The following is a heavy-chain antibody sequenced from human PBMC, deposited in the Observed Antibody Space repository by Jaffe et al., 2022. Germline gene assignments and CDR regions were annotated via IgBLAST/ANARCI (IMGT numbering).Heavy chain of an antibody. CDR2: ISYDGSNK. V-gene: IGHV3-30*18. J-gene: IGHJ6*03. CDR1: GFTFSSYG. D-gene: IGHD4-17*01. CDR3: AKAPGTVTTNYYYYYMDV. Sequence: QVQLVESGGGVVQPGRSLRLSCAASGFTFSSYGMHWVRQAPGKGLEWVAVISYDGSNKYYADSVKGRFTISRDNSKNTLYLQMNSLRAEDTAVYYCAKAPGTVTTNYYYYYMDVWGKGTTVTVSS.